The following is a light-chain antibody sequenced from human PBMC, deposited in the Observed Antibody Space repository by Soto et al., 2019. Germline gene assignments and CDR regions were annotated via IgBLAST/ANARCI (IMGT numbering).Light chain of an antibody. J-gene: IGKJ1*01. CDR3: LQDFNYPWT. V-gene: IGKV1-6*01. CDR2: AAS. Sequence: AIQMTQSPSSLSASVGDRVTITCRASQDIRNDLGWYQQKPGKTPKLLIFAASSLQSGVPSRFSGSGSGTDFPLTLSSLQPEDFATYYCLQDFNYPWTFGQGTKVEIE. CDR1: QDIRND.